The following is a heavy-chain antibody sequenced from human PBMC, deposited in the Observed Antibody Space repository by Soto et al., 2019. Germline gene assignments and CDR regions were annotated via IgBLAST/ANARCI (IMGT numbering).Heavy chain of an antibody. Sequence: SQTLSLTCAISGDSVSSNSAAWNWIRQSPSRGLEWLGRTYYRSKWYNDYAVSVKSRITINPDTSKNQFSLQLNSVTPEDTAVYYCARDQRIFGVVISYYGMDVWGQGTTVTVSS. D-gene: IGHD3-3*01. V-gene: IGHV6-1*01. J-gene: IGHJ6*01. CDR2: TYYRSKWYN. CDR1: GDSVSSNSAA. CDR3: ARDQRIFGVVISYYGMDV.